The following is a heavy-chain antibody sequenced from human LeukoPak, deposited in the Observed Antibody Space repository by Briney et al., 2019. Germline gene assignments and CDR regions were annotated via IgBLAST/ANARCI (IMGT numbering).Heavy chain of an antibody. CDR1: GGTFSGYY. V-gene: IGHV4-34*01. Sequence: SETLSLTCAVYGGTFSGYYWSWIRQPPGKGLEWIGEINHSGSTNYNPSLKSRVTISVDTSKNQFSLKLSSVTAADTAVYYCASREAARIFDYWGQGTLVTVSS. CDR2: INHSGST. D-gene: IGHD6-6*01. J-gene: IGHJ4*02. CDR3: ASREAARIFDY.